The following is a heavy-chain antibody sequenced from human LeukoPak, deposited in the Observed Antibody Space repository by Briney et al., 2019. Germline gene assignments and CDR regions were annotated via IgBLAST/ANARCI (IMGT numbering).Heavy chain of an antibody. J-gene: IGHJ3*02. CDR2: INHSGST. CDR3: ARVIYYDSSGYYYLYAFDI. V-gene: IGHV4-34*01. CDR1: GGSFSGYY. Sequence: SETLSLTCAVYGGSFSGYYWSWIRQPPGKGLEWIGEINHSGSTNYNPSLKSRVTMSVDTSKNQFSLKLSSVTAADTAVYYCARVIYYDSSGYYYLYAFDIWGQGTMVTVSS. D-gene: IGHD3-22*01.